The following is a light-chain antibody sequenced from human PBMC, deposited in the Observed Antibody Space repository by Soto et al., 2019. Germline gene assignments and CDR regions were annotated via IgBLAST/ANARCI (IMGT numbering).Light chain of an antibody. V-gene: IGLV2-14*01. J-gene: IGLJ1*01. CDR3: GSYTSSSSYV. Sequence: QSALTQPASVSGSPGQSITLLCTGTSSDVGGYNCVSWYQQHPGKAPKLMIHDVTNRPSGVSNRFSGSKSGNTASLTISGLQAEDEADYYCGSYTSSSSYVFGTGTQLTVL. CDR2: DVT. CDR1: SSDVGGYNC.